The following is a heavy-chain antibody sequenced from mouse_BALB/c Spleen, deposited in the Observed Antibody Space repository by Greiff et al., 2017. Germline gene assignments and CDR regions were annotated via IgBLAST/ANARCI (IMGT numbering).Heavy chain of an antibody. CDR1: GYTFTSYW. D-gene: IGHD2-4*01. CDR2: IYPGDGDT. CDR3: ARLNDYGDY. J-gene: IGHJ2*01. Sequence: QVHVKQSGAELARPGASVKLSCKASGYTFTSYWMQWVKQRPGQGLEWIGAIYPGDGDTRYTQKFKGKATLTADKSSSTAYMQLSSLASEDSAVYYCARLNDYGDYWGQGTTLTVSS. V-gene: IGHV1-87*01.